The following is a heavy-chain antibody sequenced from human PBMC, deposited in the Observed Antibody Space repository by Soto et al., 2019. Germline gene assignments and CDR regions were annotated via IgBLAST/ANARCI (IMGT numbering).Heavy chain of an antibody. J-gene: IGHJ6*02. Sequence: QVQLVQSGAEVKRPGASVKVSCKASGYTFSSDVISWVRQAPGQGLEWMGWISAYNGNTNYAQKVQARDTMTTDRSKPTADMDVRSLGSDDSAVYYWVIAAGDDREGDHYYGMDVWGQGTTVTVS. V-gene: IGHV1-18*04. CDR3: VIAAGDDREGDHYYGMDV. CDR2: ISAYNGNT. CDR1: GYTFSSDV. D-gene: IGHD6-13*01.